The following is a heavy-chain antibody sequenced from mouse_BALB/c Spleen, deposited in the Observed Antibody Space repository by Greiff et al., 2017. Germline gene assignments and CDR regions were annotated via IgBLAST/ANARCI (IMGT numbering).Heavy chain of an antibody. Sequence: EVKLMESGGGLVQPGGSLKLSCAASGFTFSSYGMSWVRQTPDKRLELVATINSNGGSTYYPDSVKGRFTISRDNAKNTLYLQMSSLKSEDTAMYYCAREGFGYNYAMDYWGQGTSVTVSS. CDR2: INSNGGST. V-gene: IGHV5-6-3*01. D-gene: IGHD1-2*01. J-gene: IGHJ4*01. CDR1: GFTFSSYG. CDR3: AREGFGYNYAMDY.